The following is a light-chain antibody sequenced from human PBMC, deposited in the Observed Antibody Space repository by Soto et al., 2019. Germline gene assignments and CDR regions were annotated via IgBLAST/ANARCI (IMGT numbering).Light chain of an antibody. CDR2: GAS. CDR3: QQFNNYIT. CDR1: QGVSRK. Sequence: EIVMTQSPATLSVAPGERVTLSFRASQGVSRKLAWYQHKSGQAPRLLISGASAGATGIPARFSGSGSGTEFTLTISSLQPEDFATYYCQQFNNYITFGQGTRLEIK. V-gene: IGKV3-15*01. J-gene: IGKJ5*01.